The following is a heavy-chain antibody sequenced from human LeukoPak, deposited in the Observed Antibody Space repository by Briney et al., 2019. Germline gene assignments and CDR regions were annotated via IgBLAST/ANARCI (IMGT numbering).Heavy chain of an antibody. V-gene: IGHV1-69*04. CDR1: VGTFSSYA. D-gene: IGHD3-10*01. J-gene: IGHJ3*02. CDR3: ARDRAPEFRAFDI. CDR2: IIPILGIA. Sequence: SVKVSCKASVGTFSSYAISWVRQAPGQGVEWMGRIIPILGIANYAQKFQGRVTITADKSTSTAYMELSSLRSEDTAVYYCARDRAPEFRAFDIWGQGTMVTVSS.